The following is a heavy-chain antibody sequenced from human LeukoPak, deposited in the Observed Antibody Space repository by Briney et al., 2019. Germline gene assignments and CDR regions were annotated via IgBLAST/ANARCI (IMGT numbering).Heavy chain of an antibody. CDR3: AKDIQLST. D-gene: IGHD5-24*01. V-gene: IGHV3-23*01. Sequence: GGSLRLSCAVSGFTFRDAAMTWVRQAPGKGLEWVSLISSSGNNAYYADSVKGRFTISRDNSKNTLSLQMNSLRVEDTAISYCAKDIQLSTWGLGTMVTVSS. J-gene: IGHJ3*01. CDR1: GFTFRDAA. CDR2: ISSSGNNA.